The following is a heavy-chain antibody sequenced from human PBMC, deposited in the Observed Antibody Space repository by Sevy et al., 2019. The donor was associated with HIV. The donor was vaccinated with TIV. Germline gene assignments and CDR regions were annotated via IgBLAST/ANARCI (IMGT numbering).Heavy chain of an antibody. CDR1: GFTLSITG. CDR2: ISGSGFST. CDR3: AKDPDDTYDYGEHSDY. D-gene: IGHD4-17*01. J-gene: IGHJ4*02. Sequence: GGSLRLSCAASGFTLSITGMIWVRQAPGKGLEWVSGISGSGFSTNYADSVKGRFTISRDNSKNTLYLQMNSLRGEDTAVYYCAKDPDDTYDYGEHSDYWGQGTLVTVSS. V-gene: IGHV3-23*01.